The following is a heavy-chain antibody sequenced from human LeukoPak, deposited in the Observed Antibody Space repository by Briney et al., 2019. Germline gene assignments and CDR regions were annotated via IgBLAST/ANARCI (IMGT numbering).Heavy chain of an antibody. CDR3: ARRIGYCSSTSCLPYYYGMDV. V-gene: IGHV4-39*01. J-gene: IGHJ6*02. D-gene: IGHD2-2*01. CDR2: IYYSEST. CDR1: GGSVSSSTYY. Sequence: SETLSLTCTVSGGSVSSSTYYWGWIRQPPGKGLEWIGSIYYSESTYNNPSLKSRVTISVDTSKNQFSLKLSSVTAADTAVYYCARRIGYCSSTSCLPYYYGMDVWGQGTTVTVSS.